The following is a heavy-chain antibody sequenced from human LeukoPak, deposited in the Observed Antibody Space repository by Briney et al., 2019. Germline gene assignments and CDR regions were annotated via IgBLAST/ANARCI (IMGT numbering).Heavy chain of an antibody. D-gene: IGHD6-13*01. CDR1: GFTFSSYV. CDR3: AKDSSLIAADYYFDY. CDR2: ISYDGNNK. J-gene: IGHJ4*02. V-gene: IGHV3-30*18. Sequence: GRSLRLSCAASGFTFSSYVMHWVRQAPGKGLEWVAVISYDGNNKYYADSVKGRFTMSRDNSKNTLYLQMSSLRAEDSAVYFCAKDSSLIAADYYFDYWGQGTLVTVSS.